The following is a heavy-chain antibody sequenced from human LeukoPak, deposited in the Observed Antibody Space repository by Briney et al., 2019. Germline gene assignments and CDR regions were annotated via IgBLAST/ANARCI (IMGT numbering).Heavy chain of an antibody. CDR1: GFTFSSYA. D-gene: IGHD4-23*01. CDR3: ARDDRAYGGNSCYFDY. CDR2: ISYDGSNK. Sequence: GGSLRLSCAASGFTFSSYAMHWVRQAPGKGLEWVAVISYDGSNKYYADSVKGRFTISRDNSKNTLYLQMNSLRAEDTAVYYCARDDRAYGGNSCYFDYWGQGTLVTVSS. J-gene: IGHJ4*02. V-gene: IGHV3-30-3*01.